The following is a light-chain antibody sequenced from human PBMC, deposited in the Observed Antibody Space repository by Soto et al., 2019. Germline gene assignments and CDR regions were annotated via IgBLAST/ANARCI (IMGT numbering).Light chain of an antibody. CDR3: HQYGSSPLT. CDR2: GAS. J-gene: IGKJ4*01. CDR1: QSVTSSS. V-gene: IGKV3-20*01. Sequence: EIVLTQYPGTLSLSPGERATLSYRASQSVTSSSLAWYQQKPGQAPRLLVYGASRRATGIPDRFSGSGSGTDFTLTISRLEPQDFAMYYCHQYGSSPLTFGGGTKVEIK.